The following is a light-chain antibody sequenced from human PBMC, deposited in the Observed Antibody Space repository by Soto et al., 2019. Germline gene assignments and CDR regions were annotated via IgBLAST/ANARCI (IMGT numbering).Light chain of an antibody. V-gene: IGLV7-43*01. J-gene: IGLJ3*02. CDR1: TGAVTSGYY. Sequence: QAVVTQEPSLTVSPGATVTLTCASSTGAVTSGYYPNWLQQKPGQAPRALIYNTNNKHSWTPARFSGSLLGGKAALTLSGVQPEDEAEYYCLLYFGAAQLVFGGGTKLTVL. CDR2: NTN. CDR3: LLYFGAAQLV.